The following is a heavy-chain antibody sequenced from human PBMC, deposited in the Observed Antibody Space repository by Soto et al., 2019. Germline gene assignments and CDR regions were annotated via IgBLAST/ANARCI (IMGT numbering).Heavy chain of an antibody. Sequence: QPGGSLRLSCAASGFTFSSYWMSWVRQAPGKGLEWVANIKQDGSEKYYVDSVKGRFTISRDNAKNSLYLQMNSLRAEDTAVYYCAREGSSSFYGMDVWGQGTTVTVSS. J-gene: IGHJ6*02. CDR2: IKQDGSEK. CDR1: GFTFSSYW. CDR3: AREGSSSFYGMDV. V-gene: IGHV3-7*03. D-gene: IGHD6-13*01.